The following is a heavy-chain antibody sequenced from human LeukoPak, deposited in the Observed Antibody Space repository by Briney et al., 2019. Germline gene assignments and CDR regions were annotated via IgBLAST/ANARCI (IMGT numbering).Heavy chain of an antibody. J-gene: IGHJ4*02. CDR2: INPNTDDT. D-gene: IGHD1-26*01. CDR1: GYNFDGYY. Sequence: ASVKVSCTASGYNFDGYYIHWVRQAPGQGLEWMAWINPNTDDTHFAQKFQDRVTLSRDNSISTAYLELRGLRYDDTAVYYCARGEGIVGSTGLSYWGQGTLVSVSS. CDR3: ARGEGIVGSTGLSY. V-gene: IGHV1-2*02.